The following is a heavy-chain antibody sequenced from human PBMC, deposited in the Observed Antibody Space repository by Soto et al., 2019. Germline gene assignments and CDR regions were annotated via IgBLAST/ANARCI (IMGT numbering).Heavy chain of an antibody. CDR3: ARRGQLVVDY. D-gene: IGHD6-6*01. J-gene: IGHJ4*02. CDR2: IYYSGST. V-gene: IGHV4-39*01. CDR1: GGSISSSSYY. Sequence: XETLSLTCTVSGGSISSSSYYWGWIRQPPGKGLEWIGSIYYSGSTYYNPSLKSRVTISVDTSKNQFSLKLSSVTAADTAVYYCARRGQLVVDYWGQGTLVTVSS.